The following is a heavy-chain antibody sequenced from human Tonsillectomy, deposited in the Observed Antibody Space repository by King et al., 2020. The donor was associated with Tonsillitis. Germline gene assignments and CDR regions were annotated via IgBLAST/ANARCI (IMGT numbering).Heavy chain of an antibody. Sequence: VQLVESGGGLVQPGGSLRLSCAASGFTFSSYSMNWVRQAPGKGLEWVSYISSSSSTIYYADSVKGRFTISRDNAKNSLYLQMNSLRAEDTAVYYCARVKSVAGIDAFDIWGQGXMVTVSS. V-gene: IGHV3-48*01. D-gene: IGHD6-19*01. J-gene: IGHJ3*02. CDR3: ARVKSVAGIDAFDI. CDR2: ISSSSSTI. CDR1: GFTFSSYS.